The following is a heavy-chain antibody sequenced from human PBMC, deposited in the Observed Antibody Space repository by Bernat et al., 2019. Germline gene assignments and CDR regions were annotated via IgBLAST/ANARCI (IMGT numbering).Heavy chain of an antibody. V-gene: IGHV4-34*01. CDR3: ARRLGYCSSSSCYHPIDY. CDR1: GGSFSGYY. J-gene: IGHJ4*02. CDR2: INHSGST. Sequence: QVQLQQWGAGLLKPSETLSLTCAVYGGSFSGYYWSWIRQPPGKGLEWIGEINHSGSTNYNPSLKSRVTISVDTSNNQFSLKLSSVTAADTAVYYCARRLGYCSSSSCYHPIDYWGQGTLVTVSS. D-gene: IGHD2-2*01.